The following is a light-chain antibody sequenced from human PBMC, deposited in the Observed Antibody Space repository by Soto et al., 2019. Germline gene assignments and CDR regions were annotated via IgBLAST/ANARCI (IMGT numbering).Light chain of an antibody. Sequence: GDRVTITCRASQRIGSWVAWYQQKSGKAPKLLIYDASSLGSGVPSRFSGSASGTEFTLTISSLQPEDFATYYCQQSYSTPYTFGQGTRLEIK. CDR2: DAS. V-gene: IGKV1-5*01. CDR1: QRIGSW. J-gene: IGKJ5*01. CDR3: QQSYSTPYT.